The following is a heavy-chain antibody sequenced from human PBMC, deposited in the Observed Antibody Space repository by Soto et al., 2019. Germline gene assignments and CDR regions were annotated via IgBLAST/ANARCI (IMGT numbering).Heavy chain of an antibody. CDR2: ISAYNGNT. J-gene: IGHJ3*02. CDR3: ARGLSYYDFWSGYPRYDAFDI. D-gene: IGHD3-3*01. V-gene: IGHV1-18*01. Sequence: QVPLVQSGAEVKKPGASVKVSCKASGYTFTSYGISWVRQAPGQGLEWMGWISAYNGNTNYAQKLQGRVTMTTDTSTSTAYMELRSLRSDDTAVYYCARGLSYYDFWSGYPRYDAFDIWGQGTMVTVSS. CDR1: GYTFTSYG.